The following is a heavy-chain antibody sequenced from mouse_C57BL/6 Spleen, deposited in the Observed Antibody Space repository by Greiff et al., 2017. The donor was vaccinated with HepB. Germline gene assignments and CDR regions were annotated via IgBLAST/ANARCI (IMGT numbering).Heavy chain of an antibody. CDR1: GYTFTSYW. Sequence: QVQLQQPGAELVRPGSSVKLSCKASGYTFTSYWMHWVKQRPIQGLEWIGNIDPSDSETHYNQKFKDKATLTVDKSSSTAYRQLSSLTSEDSAVYYCARNGSFGGYFDVWGTGTTVTVSS. D-gene: IGHD2-2*01. CDR3: ARNGSFGGYFDV. J-gene: IGHJ1*03. V-gene: IGHV1-52*01. CDR2: IDPSDSET.